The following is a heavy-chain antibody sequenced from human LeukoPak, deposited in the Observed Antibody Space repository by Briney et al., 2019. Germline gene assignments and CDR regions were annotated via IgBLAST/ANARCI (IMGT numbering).Heavy chain of an antibody. V-gene: IGHV3-48*01. CDR2: ISSSSSTI. Sequence: GGSLRLSCAASGFTFSSYSMNWVRQAPGKGLEWVSYISSSSSTIYYADSVKGRFTFSRDNAKNSLYLQMNSLRAEDTAVYYCARDSPASILRYFDWLSWGAFDIWGQGTMVTVSS. J-gene: IGHJ3*02. CDR1: GFTFSSYS. CDR3: ARDSPASILRYFDWLSWGAFDI. D-gene: IGHD3-9*01.